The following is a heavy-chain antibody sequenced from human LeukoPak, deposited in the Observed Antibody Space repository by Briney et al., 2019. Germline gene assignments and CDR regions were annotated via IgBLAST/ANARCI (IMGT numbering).Heavy chain of an antibody. CDR2: IYTSEST. Sequence: SETLSLTCTVSGGSISSYYWSWIRQPAGKGLEWIGRIYTSESTNYNPSLKSRVTMSIDTSKNQFSLKLSSVTAADTAVYYCAGVPHDYGDYEALDIWGRGTMVTVSS. CDR1: GGSISSYY. J-gene: IGHJ3*02. V-gene: IGHV4-4*07. CDR3: AGVPHDYGDYEALDI. D-gene: IGHD4-17*01.